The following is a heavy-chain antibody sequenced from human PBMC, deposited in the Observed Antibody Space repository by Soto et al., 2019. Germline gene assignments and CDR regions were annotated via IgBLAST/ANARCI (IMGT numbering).Heavy chain of an antibody. Sequence: PSQTLSLTCTVSGGSVSSGSYYWSWLRQPQGKGLEWIGYIYYSGSTNYNPSLKSRVTISVETSKNQFSLKLSSVTAADTAVYYGAGVRAVAAAGYYFDYWGQGTLVTVSS. V-gene: IGHV4-61*01. CDR2: IYYSGST. J-gene: IGHJ4*02. D-gene: IGHD6-13*01. CDR3: AGVRAVAAAGYYFDY. CDR1: GGSVSSGSYY.